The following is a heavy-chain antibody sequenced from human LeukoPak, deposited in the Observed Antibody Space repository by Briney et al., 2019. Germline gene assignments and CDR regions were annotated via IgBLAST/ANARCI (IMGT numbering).Heavy chain of an antibody. CDR3: ARAVPMRYGSGSYGPFGWFDP. V-gene: IGHV4-59*01. CDR2: IYYSGST. D-gene: IGHD3-10*01. CDR1: GGSISSYY. J-gene: IGHJ5*02. Sequence: PSETLSLTCTVSGGSISSYYWSWIRQPPGKGLEWIGYIYYSGSTNYNPSLKSRVTISVDTSKNQFSLKLSSVTAADTAVYYCARAVPMRYGSGSYGPFGWFDPWGQGTLVTVSS.